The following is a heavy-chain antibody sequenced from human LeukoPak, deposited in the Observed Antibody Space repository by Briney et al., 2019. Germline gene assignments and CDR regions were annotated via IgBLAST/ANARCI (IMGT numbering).Heavy chain of an antibody. CDR3: ARIYYYDSSAFFSFDP. V-gene: IGHV4-4*07. Sequence: SETLSLTSTVSGGSISSYYWSWIRQPAGKGLEWIGRIYTSVSTNYNPSLKSRVTMSVDTSKNPFSLKLSSVTAADTAVYYCARIYYYDSSAFFSFDPWGQGTLVTVSS. J-gene: IGHJ5*02. D-gene: IGHD3-22*01. CDR1: GGSISSYY. CDR2: IYTSVST.